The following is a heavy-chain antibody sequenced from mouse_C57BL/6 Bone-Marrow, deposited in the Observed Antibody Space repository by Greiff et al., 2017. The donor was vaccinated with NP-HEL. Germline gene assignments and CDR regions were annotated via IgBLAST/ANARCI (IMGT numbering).Heavy chain of an antibody. CDR1: GYTFTSYW. D-gene: IGHD4-1*01. CDR3: ARGTGRGYFDY. CDR2: IDPSDSET. J-gene: IGHJ2*01. Sequence: VQLQQPGAELVRPGSSVKLSCKASGYTFTSYWMHWVKQRPIQGLEWIGNIDPSDSETHYNQKFKDKATLTVDKSSSTAYMQLSSLTSEDSAVYYCARGTGRGYFDYWGQGTTLTVSS. V-gene: IGHV1-52*01.